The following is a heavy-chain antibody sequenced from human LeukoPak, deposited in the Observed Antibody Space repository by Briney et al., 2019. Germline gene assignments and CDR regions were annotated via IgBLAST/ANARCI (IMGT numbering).Heavy chain of an antibody. J-gene: IGHJ5*02. CDR1: GFTFSNYW. Sequence: GGSLRLSCAASGFTFSNYWMHWVRQAPGKGLVWVSRIDTDGSSTVYADSLKGRFTISRDNAKNTLYLQMNSLRAEDTAVYYCARAKTGSGTYFDPWGQGTLVTVSS. D-gene: IGHD4/OR15-4a*01. CDR3: ARAKTGSGTYFDP. V-gene: IGHV3-74*01. CDR2: IDTDGSST.